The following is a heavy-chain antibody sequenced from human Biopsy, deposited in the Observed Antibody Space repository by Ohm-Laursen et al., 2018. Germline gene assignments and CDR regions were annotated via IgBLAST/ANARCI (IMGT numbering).Heavy chain of an antibody. D-gene: IGHD1-26*01. Sequence: SETLSLTCTVSGGSIGSFFWSWIRQPPGKGLEWFGYIYYSGSTNYNPSLRRRVTISVDRSKNQFSLELSSVTAADPAVYYCARVGAGAPSIDYFDYWGQGALVTVSS. CDR3: ARVGAGAPSIDYFDY. V-gene: IGHV4-59*01. J-gene: IGHJ4*02. CDR1: GGSIGSFF. CDR2: IYYSGST.